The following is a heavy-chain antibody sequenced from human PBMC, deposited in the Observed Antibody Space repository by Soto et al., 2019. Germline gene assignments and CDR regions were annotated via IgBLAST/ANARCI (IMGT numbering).Heavy chain of an antibody. Sequence: QVQLVQCGTVVQRRGSSVKVSCQASGGTFSSHGMAWVRQAPGQGLEWMGGIIPTFGTATYAPKFQGIFTITAYKSTYTAYMELSSLRSEDTVCYYCESERRAQYFDFWGQGPLIAVSS. D-gene: IGHD6-25*01. CDR2: IIPTFGTA. J-gene: IGHJ4*02. CDR3: ESERRAQYFDF. CDR1: GGTFSSHG. V-gene: IGHV1-69*06.